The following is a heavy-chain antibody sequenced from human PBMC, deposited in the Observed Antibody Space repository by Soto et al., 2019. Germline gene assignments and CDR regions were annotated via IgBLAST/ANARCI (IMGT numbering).Heavy chain of an antibody. CDR2: ISSSSSTI. J-gene: IGHJ4*02. D-gene: IGHD3-10*01. CDR3: ARALYSGSPGDVDY. V-gene: IGHV3-48*01. Sequence: EVQLVESGGGLVQPGGSLRLSCAASGFTFSSYSMNWVRQAPGKGQEWVSYISSSSSTIYYADSVKGRFTISRDNAKNSLYLQMNRLRAEDTALYYCARALYSGSPGDVDYWGQGTLVTVSS. CDR1: GFTFSSYS.